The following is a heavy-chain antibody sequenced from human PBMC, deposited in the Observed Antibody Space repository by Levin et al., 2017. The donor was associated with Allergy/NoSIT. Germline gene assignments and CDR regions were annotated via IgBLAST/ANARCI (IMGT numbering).Heavy chain of an antibody. Sequence: GGSLRLSCVASGFSLTGYSMNWVRQAPGKGLEWVSTISGSGTYINYVDSVKGRFAISRDDAMNSVHLQMNSLRDEDTAVYYCARDQGLAWGQGVLVTVSS. V-gene: IGHV3-21*04. CDR2: ISGSGTYI. CDR1: GFSLTGYS. J-gene: IGHJ5*02. CDR3: ARDQGLA.